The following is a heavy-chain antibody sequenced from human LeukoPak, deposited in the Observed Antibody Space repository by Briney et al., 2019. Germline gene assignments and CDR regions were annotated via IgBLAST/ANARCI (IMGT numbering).Heavy chain of an antibody. CDR1: GGTFSSYA. V-gene: IGHV1-69*05. CDR2: IIPIFGTA. Sequence: GASVKVSCKASGGTFSSYAISWVRQAPGQGLEWMGGIIPIFGTANYAQKFQGRVTITTDESTSTAYMELSSLRSEDTAVYYCATGSKDGYNIGGYLFDYWGQGTLVTVSS. D-gene: IGHD5-24*01. CDR3: ATGSKDGYNIGGYLFDY. J-gene: IGHJ4*02.